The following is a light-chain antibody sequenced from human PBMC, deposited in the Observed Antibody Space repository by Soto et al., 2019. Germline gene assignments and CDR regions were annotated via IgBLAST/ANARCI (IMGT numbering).Light chain of an antibody. V-gene: IGKV3-11*01. J-gene: IGKJ2*01. CDR1: QSVSSY. CDR3: QQRSNWPPT. CDR2: DAS. Sequence: EIVLTQSPATLSLSPGERATLSCRASQSVSSYLAWYQQKPGQAPRLLIYDASNRATGIPARFSGSGSGTDFSVTISSLEPEDFAVYYCQQRSNWPPTFGQGTKLEI.